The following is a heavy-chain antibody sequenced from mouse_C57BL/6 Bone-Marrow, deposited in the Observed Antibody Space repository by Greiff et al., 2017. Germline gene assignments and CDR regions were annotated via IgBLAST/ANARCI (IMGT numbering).Heavy chain of an antibody. V-gene: IGHV1-76*01. Sequence: QVHVKQSGAELVRPGASVKLSCKASGYTFTDYYINWVQQRPGQGLEWIARLYPGSGNTYYNEKFKGKATLTAEKSSSTAYMQLSSLTSEDSAVYFCARRGPYYGSSYFDYWGQGTTLTVSS. CDR3: ARRGPYYGSSYFDY. J-gene: IGHJ2*01. CDR1: GYTFTDYY. D-gene: IGHD1-1*01. CDR2: LYPGSGNT.